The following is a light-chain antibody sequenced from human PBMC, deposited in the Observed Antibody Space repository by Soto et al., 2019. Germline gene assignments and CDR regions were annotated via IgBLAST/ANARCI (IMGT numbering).Light chain of an antibody. CDR3: QQYGSSPT. CDR2: DAS. V-gene: IGKV3-20*01. Sequence: EIVLTQSPGTLSLSPGERATLSCRSSQSVSSSYLAWYQQKPGQAPRLLIYDASSRATGIPDRFSGSGSGTDFTLTSSRLEPEDFAVYYCQQYGSSPTCGQGTKVEIK. CDR1: QSVSSSY. J-gene: IGKJ1*01.